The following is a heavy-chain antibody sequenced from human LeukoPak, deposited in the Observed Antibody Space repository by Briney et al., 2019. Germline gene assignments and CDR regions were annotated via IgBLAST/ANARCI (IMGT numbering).Heavy chain of an antibody. CDR3: ARERYYDGSGYYYDGMDV. CDR2: ISGYDGNT. D-gene: IGHD3-22*01. Sequence: GASVKVSCKASGYTFTNYGISWVRQAPGQGVEWMGWISGYDGNTNYAQNLQGRVTMTTDTSTSTAYMELRSLRSDDTAVYYCARERYYDGSGYYYDGMDVWGQGTTVTVSS. V-gene: IGHV1-18*01. J-gene: IGHJ6*02. CDR1: GYTFTNYG.